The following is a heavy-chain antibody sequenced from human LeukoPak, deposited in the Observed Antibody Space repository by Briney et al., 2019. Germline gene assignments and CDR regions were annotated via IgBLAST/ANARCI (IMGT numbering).Heavy chain of an antibody. CDR3: ARGVTYYYGSGSYYFDY. J-gene: IGHJ4*02. CDR1: GGSISSYY. D-gene: IGHD3-10*01. V-gene: IGHV4-59*08. CDR2: IYYSGST. Sequence: SETLSLTCTVSGGSISSYYWSWIRQPPGKGLEWIGYIYYSGSTYYNPSLKSRVTISVDTSKNQFSLKLSSVTAADTAVYYCARGVTYYYGSGSYYFDYWGQGTLVTVSS.